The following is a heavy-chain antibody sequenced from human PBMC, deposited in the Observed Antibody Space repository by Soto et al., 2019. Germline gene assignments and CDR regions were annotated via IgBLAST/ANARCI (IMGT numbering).Heavy chain of an antibody. D-gene: IGHD3-10*01. J-gene: IGHJ5*02. V-gene: IGHV4-4*02. CDR1: GGSISSSNW. CDR3: ARVGSHFGSGSYYNVGRWFAP. Sequence: TLSLTCAVSGGSISSSNWWSWVRQPPGKGLEWIGEIYHSGSTNYNPSLKSRVTISVDKSKNQFSLKLSSVTAADTAVYYCARVGSHFGSGSYYNVGRWFAPWGQGTLVTVSS. CDR2: IYHSGST.